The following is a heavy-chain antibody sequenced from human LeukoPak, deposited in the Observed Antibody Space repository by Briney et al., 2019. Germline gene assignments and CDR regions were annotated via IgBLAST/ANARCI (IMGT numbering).Heavy chain of an antibody. Sequence: GGSLRLSCAASGFTFSSYSMNWVRQAPGKGLEWVSSISSSSSYIYYADSVKGRFTISRDNAKNSLYLQMNSLRAEDTAAYYCARPLEWSYYYGMDVWGQGTTVTVSS. CDR1: GFTFSSYS. J-gene: IGHJ6*02. V-gene: IGHV3-21*01. D-gene: IGHD3-3*01. CDR3: ARPLEWSYYYGMDV. CDR2: ISSSSSYI.